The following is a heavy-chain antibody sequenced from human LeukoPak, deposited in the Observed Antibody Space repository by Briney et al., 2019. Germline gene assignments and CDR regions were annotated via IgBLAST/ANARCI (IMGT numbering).Heavy chain of an antibody. CDR2: ISSSSSYI. CDR3: ARDGSGSYPTRFFDY. D-gene: IGHD3-10*01. CDR1: GFTFSSYS. J-gene: IGHJ4*02. V-gene: IGHV3-21*01. Sequence: GGSLRLSCAASGFTFSSYSMNWVRQAPGKGLEWVSSISSSSSYIYYADSVKGRFTISRDNAKNSLYLQMNSLRAEDTAVYYCARDGSGSYPTRFFDYWXQGTLVTVSS.